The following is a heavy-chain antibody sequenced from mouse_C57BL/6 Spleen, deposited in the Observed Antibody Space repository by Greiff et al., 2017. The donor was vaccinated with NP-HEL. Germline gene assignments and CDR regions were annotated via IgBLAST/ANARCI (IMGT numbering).Heavy chain of an antibody. CDR3: TRWGDYARAWFAY. D-gene: IGHD2-4*01. CDR1: GYTFTDYE. Sequence: QVQLKQSGAELVRPGASVTLSCKASGYTFTDYEMHWVKQTPVHGLEWIGAIDPETGGTAYNQKFKGKAILTADKSSSTAYMELRSLTSEDSAVYYCTRWGDYARAWFAYWGQGTLVTVSA. V-gene: IGHV1-15*01. CDR2: IDPETGGT. J-gene: IGHJ3*01.